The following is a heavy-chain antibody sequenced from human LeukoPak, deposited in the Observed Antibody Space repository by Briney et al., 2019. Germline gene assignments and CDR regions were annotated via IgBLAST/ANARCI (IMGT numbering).Heavy chain of an antibody. CDR2: IYTSGST. J-gene: IGHJ5*02. CDR3: ARGQPGIAVAGFDP. D-gene: IGHD6-19*01. CDR1: GGPISSGSYY. V-gene: IGHV4-61*02. Sequence: SETLSLTCTVSGGPISSGSYYWSWIRQPAGKGLEWIGRIYTSGSTNYNPSLKSRVTISVDTSKNQFSLKLSSVTAADTAVYYCARGQPGIAVAGFDPWGQGTLVTVSS.